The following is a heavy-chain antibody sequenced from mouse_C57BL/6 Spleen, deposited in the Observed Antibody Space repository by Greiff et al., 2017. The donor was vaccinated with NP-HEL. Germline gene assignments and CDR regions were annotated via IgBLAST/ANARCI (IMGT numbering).Heavy chain of an antibody. D-gene: IGHD1-1*01. J-gene: IGHJ4*01. CDR1: GYTFTSYW. V-gene: IGHV1-69*01. Sequence: QVQLQQPGAELVMPGASVKLSCKASGYTFTSYWMHWVKQRPGQGLEWIGEIDPSDSYTNYNQQFKGKSTLTVDKSSSTAYMQLSSLTSEDSAVYYCARETLGRNYYGSSYAMDYWGQGTSVTVSS. CDR2: IDPSDSYT. CDR3: ARETLGRNYYGSSYAMDY.